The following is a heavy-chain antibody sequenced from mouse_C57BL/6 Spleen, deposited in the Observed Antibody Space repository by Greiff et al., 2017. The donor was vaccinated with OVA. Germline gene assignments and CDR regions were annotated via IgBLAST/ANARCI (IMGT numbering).Heavy chain of an antibody. D-gene: IGHD1-1*01. V-gene: IGHV1-55*01. CDR2: IYPGSGST. Sequence: VQLQQSGAELVKPGASVKMSCKASGYTFTSYWITWVKQRPGQGLEWIGDIYPGSGSTNYNEKFKSKATLTVDTSSSTAYMQLSSLTSEDSAVYYCARSNYGSSFYAMDYWGQGTSVTVSS. J-gene: IGHJ4*01. CDR1: GYTFTSYW. CDR3: ARSNYGSSFYAMDY.